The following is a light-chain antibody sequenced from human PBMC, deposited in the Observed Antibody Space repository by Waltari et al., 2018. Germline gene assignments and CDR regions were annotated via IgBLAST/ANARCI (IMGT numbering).Light chain of an antibody. Sequence: DIQMNQSPSSLSASVGDRVTITCQASQDISNYLNWYQQKQGKATKLLIYDASNLETGVASWFGGGGSATYSTYTIISVQPDDIATYCWQQYDNLLTFGGGTKVEIK. CDR1: QDISNY. J-gene: IGKJ4*01. V-gene: IGKV1-33*01. CDR2: DAS. CDR3: QQYDNLLT.